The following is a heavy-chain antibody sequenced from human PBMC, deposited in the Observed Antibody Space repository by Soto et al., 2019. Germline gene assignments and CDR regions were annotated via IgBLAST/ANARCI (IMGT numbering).Heavy chain of an antibody. CDR2: IYYSGST. Sequence: SETLSLTCTVSGGSISSGGYYWSWIRQPPGKGLEWIGYIYYSGSTYYNPSLKSRVTISVDTSKNQFSLKLSSVTAADTAVYYCASPQGPAGYYGMDVWGQGTTVTVSS. D-gene: IGHD6-25*01. V-gene: IGHV4-31*03. CDR1: GGSISSGGYY. CDR3: ASPQGPAGYYGMDV. J-gene: IGHJ6*02.